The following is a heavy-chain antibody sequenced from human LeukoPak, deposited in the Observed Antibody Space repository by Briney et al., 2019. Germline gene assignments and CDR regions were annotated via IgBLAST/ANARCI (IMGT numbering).Heavy chain of an antibody. CDR3: ARFWWELLPPDY. V-gene: IGHV4-39*01. D-gene: IGHD1-26*01. Sequence: SETLSLTCTDSGGSISSSSYYWGWIRQPPGKGLEWIGSIYYSGSTYYNPSLKSRVTISVDTSKNQFSLKLSSVTAADTAVYYCARFWWELLPPDYWGQGTLVTVSS. CDR1: GGSISSSSYY. J-gene: IGHJ4*02. CDR2: IYYSGST.